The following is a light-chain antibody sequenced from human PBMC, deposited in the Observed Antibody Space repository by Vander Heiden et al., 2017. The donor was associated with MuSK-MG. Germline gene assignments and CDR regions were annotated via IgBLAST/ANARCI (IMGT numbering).Light chain of an antibody. CDR3: LLYYGGAHV. CDR1: TGAVTSGYY. V-gene: IGLV7-43*01. CDR2: STS. J-gene: IGLJ1*01. Sequence: QTVVTQEPSLTVSPGGTVTLTCASSTGAVTSGYYPNWFQQKPGQAPRVLIYSTSNKHSWTPARFSGSLLGGKAALTLSGVQPEDEAEYYCLLYYGGAHVFGTGTKVTVL.